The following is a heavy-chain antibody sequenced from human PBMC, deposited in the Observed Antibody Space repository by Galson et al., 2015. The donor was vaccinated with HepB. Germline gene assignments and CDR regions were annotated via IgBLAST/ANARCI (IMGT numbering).Heavy chain of an antibody. CDR3: ARIPHAGGAFDI. Sequence: LSLTCTVSGGSISSSSYYWGWIRQPPGKGLEWIGSIYYSGSTYYNPSLKSRVTISVDTSKNQFSLKLSSVTAADTAVYYCARIPHAGGAFDIWGQGTMVTVSS. CDR1: GGSISSSSYY. V-gene: IGHV4-39*07. J-gene: IGHJ3*02. D-gene: IGHD2-2*01. CDR2: IYYSGST.